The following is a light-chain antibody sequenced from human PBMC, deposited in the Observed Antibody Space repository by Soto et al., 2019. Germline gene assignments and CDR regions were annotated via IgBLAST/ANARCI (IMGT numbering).Light chain of an antibody. CDR3: QQSNSFPFT. CDR2: AAS. CDR1: QGISSW. J-gene: IGKJ5*01. V-gene: IGKV1-12*02. Sequence: DIQMTQSPSSVSASVGDRVTITCRASQGISSWLAWYQQKPGKAPKLLIYAASTLESEVPSRFSGSGSGTDFTFTISSLQHEDFATFYCQQSNSFPFTFGHGTRLEAK.